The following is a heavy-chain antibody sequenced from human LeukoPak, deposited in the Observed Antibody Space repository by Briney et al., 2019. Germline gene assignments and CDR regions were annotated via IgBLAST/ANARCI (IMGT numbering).Heavy chain of an antibody. CDR3: ARRSLVRTVGYYYGMDV. D-gene: IGHD1-26*01. J-gene: IGHJ6*02. CDR1: GGSISSGSYY. V-gene: IGHV4-61*01. CDR2: IYYSGST. Sequence: SETLSLTCTVSGGSISSGSYYWSWIRQPPGKGLEWIGYIYYSGSTNYNPSLKSRATISVDTSKKQFSLKLSSVTAADTAVYYCARRSLVRTVGYYYGMDVWGQGTTVTVSS.